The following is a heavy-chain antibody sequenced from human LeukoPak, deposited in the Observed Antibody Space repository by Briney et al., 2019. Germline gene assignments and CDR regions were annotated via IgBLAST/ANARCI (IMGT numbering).Heavy chain of an antibody. D-gene: IGHD2-2*03. CDR3: AKGGHCTSTSCPRDH. Sequence: PGGSLRLSCAASGFTFDDYAMHWVRQAPGKGLEWVSSISGSGGSTYYTDSVKGRFTISRDNSKNTLYLQMNSLRAEDTAIFYCAKGGHCTSTSCPRDHWGQGTLVTVSS. CDR2: ISGSGGST. J-gene: IGHJ4*02. V-gene: IGHV3-23*01. CDR1: GFTFDDYA.